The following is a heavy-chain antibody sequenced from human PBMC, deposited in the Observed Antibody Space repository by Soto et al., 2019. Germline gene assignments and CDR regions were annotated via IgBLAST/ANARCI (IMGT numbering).Heavy chain of an antibody. CDR2: IIPIFGTA. D-gene: IGHD3-10*01. CDR3: ARDQGMVRGEYYYGMDV. V-gene: IGHV1-69*13. CDR1: GGTFSSYA. J-gene: IGHJ6*02. Sequence: SVKVSCKASGGTFSSYAISWVRQAPGQGLEWMGGIIPIFGTANYAQKFQDRVTITADESTSTAYMELSSLRSEDTAVYYCARDQGMVRGEYYYGMDVWGQGTTVTVSS.